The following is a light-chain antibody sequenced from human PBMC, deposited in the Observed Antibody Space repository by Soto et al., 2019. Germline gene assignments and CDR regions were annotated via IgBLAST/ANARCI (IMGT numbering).Light chain of an antibody. J-gene: IGLJ1*01. Sequence: QSALTQPASVSGSPGQSITISCSGTSSDIGTYDHVAWFQQFPGKTPKLVIYSVSDRPSGVSYRFSGSKSGNTASLTISGLQADDEADYYCISYTGSNNPYVFGAGTKVTVL. V-gene: IGLV2-14*01. CDR3: ISYTGSNNPYV. CDR1: SSDIGTYDH. CDR2: SVS.